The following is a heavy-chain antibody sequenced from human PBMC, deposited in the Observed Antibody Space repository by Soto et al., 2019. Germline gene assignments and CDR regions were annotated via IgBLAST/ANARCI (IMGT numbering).Heavy chain of an antibody. CDR2: ISGSGDST. Sequence: EVQVLESGGGLVQPGGSLRLSCAASGFTFSSYAMSWVRQAPGKGLECVSAISGSGDSTRYADSVQGRFTISRYTSKHTLYLQMNSLRAEDTAVYYCAKFYYGDYSYYYYGMDVWGQGTTVTVSS. CDR3: AKFYYGDYSYYYYGMDV. D-gene: IGHD4-17*01. CDR1: GFTFSSYA. V-gene: IGHV3-23*01. J-gene: IGHJ6*02.